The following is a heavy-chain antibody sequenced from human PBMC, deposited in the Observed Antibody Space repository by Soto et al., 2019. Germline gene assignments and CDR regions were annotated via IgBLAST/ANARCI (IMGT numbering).Heavy chain of an antibody. CDR1: GGSLSGYY. J-gene: IGHJ5*02. Sequence: QVQLQQWGAGLLKPSETLSLNCAVTGGSLSGYYWSWIRQPPGKGLAWIGEVKDGGHTNYSPSLRSRGIISSAASNSQFSHRMNAVTAADTGGYYCARGQDGVVATPWDQGSLVTVSS. CDR2: VKDGGHT. CDR3: ARGQDGVVATP. V-gene: IGHV4-34*01. D-gene: IGHD5-12*01.